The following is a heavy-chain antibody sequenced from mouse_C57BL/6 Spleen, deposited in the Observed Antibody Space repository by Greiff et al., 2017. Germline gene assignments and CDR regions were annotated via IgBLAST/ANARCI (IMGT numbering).Heavy chain of an antibody. D-gene: IGHD1-1*02. CDR3: ARADYGPYAMDY. CDR2: ISYDGSN. CDR1: GSSITSGYY. J-gene: IGHJ4*01. V-gene: IGHV3-6*01. Sequence: EVQLQESGPGLVKPFQSLSLTSSVTGSSITSGYYWNWFRQFPGNKLEWMGYISYDGSNNYNPSLKSRISITRDTSKNQFFLKLNSVTTEDTATYYCARADYGPYAMDYWGQGTSVTVSS.